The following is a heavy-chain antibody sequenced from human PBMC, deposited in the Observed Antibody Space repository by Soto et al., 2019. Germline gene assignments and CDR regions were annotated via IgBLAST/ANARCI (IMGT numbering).Heavy chain of an antibody. Sequence: QVLLQQSGPGLEKPSGTLSLTCAVSGGAISSGRWWTWVRQPPGKGLEWIGEIYPSGSTNYNPSLKSRVSISLDRSKNQFSLKLTSVTAADTAMYYCARVPEDSTGYFDYWGQGTLVTVSS. J-gene: IGHJ4*02. V-gene: IGHV4-4*02. CDR1: GGAISSGRW. CDR2: IYPSGST. CDR3: ARVPEDSTGYFDY. D-gene: IGHD3-22*01.